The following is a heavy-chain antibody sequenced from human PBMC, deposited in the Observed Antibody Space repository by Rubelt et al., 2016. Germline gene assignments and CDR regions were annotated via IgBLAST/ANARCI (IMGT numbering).Heavy chain of an antibody. CDR2: MNPNSGNT. CDR3: ARRSIAARDY. J-gene: IGHJ4*02. Sequence: QVQLVQSGAAVKKPGASVKVSCKASGYTFTSYDINWVRQATGQGLEWMGWMNPNSGNTGCGQRFQGRARSPRNSSLRTAYMDLSSLRSEDTAVYYCARRSIAARDYWGQGTRVTVSS. CDR1: GYTFTSYD. D-gene: IGHD6-6*01. V-gene: IGHV1-8*01.